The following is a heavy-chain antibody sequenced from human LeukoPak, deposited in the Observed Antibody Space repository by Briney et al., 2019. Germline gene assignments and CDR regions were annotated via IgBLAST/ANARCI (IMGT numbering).Heavy chain of an antibody. D-gene: IGHD5-18*01. Sequence: PGGSLRLSCAASGFTVSSNEMSWVRPAPGKGLEWVSSISSSSSYIYYADSVKGRFTISRDNAKNSLYLQMNSLRAEDTAVYYCARETGYSYGNDYWGQGTLVTVSS. CDR3: ARETGYSYGNDY. CDR2: ISSSSSYI. V-gene: IGHV3-21*01. CDR1: GFTVSSNE. J-gene: IGHJ4*02.